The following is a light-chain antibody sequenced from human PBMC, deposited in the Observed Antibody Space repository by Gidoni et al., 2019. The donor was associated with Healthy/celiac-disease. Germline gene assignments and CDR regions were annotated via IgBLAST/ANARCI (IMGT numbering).Light chain of an antibody. Sequence: QSALTQPASVSGSPGQSITISCTGTSSDVGGYNYVSWYQQHPGKAPKLMIYEVSNRPSGVSNRFSCSTSGNTASLTISGLQADDEADYYCSSYTSSSTLGVFGGGTKLTVL. CDR1: SSDVGGYNY. V-gene: IGLV2-14*01. CDR2: EVS. CDR3: SSYTSSSTLGV. J-gene: IGLJ3*02.